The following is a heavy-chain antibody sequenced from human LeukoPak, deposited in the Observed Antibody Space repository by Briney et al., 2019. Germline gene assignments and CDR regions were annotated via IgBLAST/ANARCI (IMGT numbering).Heavy chain of an antibody. CDR2: IRYDGSNK. J-gene: IGHJ5*02. V-gene: IGHV3-30*02. D-gene: IGHD6-13*01. CDR3: AKGEGIAAQNWFDP. Sequence: GGSLRLSCAASGFTFSSYGMHWVRQAPGKGLEWVAFIRYDGSNKYYADSVKGRFTISRDNSKNTLYLQMNSLRAEDTAVYYCAKGEGIAAQNWFDPWGQGTLVTVSS. CDR1: GFTFSSYG.